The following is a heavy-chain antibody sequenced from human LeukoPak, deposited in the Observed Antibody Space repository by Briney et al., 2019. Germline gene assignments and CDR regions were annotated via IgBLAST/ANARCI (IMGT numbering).Heavy chain of an antibody. V-gene: IGHV4-4*07. CDR1: GGSTSSYH. CDR2: IYTSGSA. J-gene: IGHJ6*02. CDR3: ARDRARRYDILTGSWYYGMDV. D-gene: IGHD3-9*01. Sequence: SETLSLTCTVSGGSTSSYHWSWIRQPAGKGLEWIGRIYTSGSANYNPSLKSRVTMSVDTSKNQFSLKLSSVTAADTAVYYCARDRARRYDILTGSWYYGMDVWGQGTTVTVSS.